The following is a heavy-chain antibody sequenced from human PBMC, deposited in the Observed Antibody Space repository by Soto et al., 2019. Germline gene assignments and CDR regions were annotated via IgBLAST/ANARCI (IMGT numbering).Heavy chain of an antibody. D-gene: IGHD3-22*01. CDR2: TRNKANSYTT. V-gene: IGHV3-72*01. Sequence: EVQLVESGGGLVQPGGSLRLSCAASGFTFSDHYMDWVRQAPGKGLEWVGRTRNKANSYTTEYAASVKGRFTISRDDSKISLYLQMNSLKTEDTAVYYCARGPPGYYYDSSGYAFDIWGQGTMVTVSS. CDR1: GFTFSDHY. J-gene: IGHJ3*02. CDR3: ARGPPGYYYDSSGYAFDI.